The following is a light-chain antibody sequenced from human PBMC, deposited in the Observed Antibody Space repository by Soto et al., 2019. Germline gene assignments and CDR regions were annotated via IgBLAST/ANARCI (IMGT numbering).Light chain of an antibody. CDR1: QSVSSY. J-gene: IGKJ3*01. CDR3: QQRSNWPPGFT. CDR2: DAS. Sequence: EIVLTQSPATLSLSLGERATLSCRASQSVSSYLAWYQQKPCQAPRLLIYDASNRATGIPARFSGSGSGTDFTPTISSLEPEDFAVYYCQQRSNWPPGFTFGRGTKVDIK. V-gene: IGKV3-11*01.